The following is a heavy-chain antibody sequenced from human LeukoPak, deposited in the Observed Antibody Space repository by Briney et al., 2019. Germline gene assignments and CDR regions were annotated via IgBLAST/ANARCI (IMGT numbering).Heavy chain of an antibody. CDR1: GVTVSSIY. Sequence: PGGSLRLSCAASGVTVSSIYMGWVRQAPGKGLDWVSVIYPDGRTYYTESVKGRLTISRDSSENSLFLQMNSLRAEDTAVYYCATLKGWYGEGCFDCWGQGTLVTVSS. CDR2: IYPDGRT. D-gene: IGHD3-10*01. V-gene: IGHV3-53*01. CDR3: ATLKGWYGEGCFDC. J-gene: IGHJ4*02.